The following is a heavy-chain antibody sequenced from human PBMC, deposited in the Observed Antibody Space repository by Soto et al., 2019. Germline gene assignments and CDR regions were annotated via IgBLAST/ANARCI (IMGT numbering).Heavy chain of an antibody. CDR1: GFTFSSYW. J-gene: IGHJ4*02. V-gene: IGHV3-7*01. CDR2: IKQDGSEK. Sequence: GGSLRLSCAASGFTFSSYWMSWVRQAPGKGLEWVANIKQDGSEKYYVDSVKGRFTISRDNAKNSLYLQMNSLRAEDTAVYYCARDFPGAAVTYFDYWGQGTLVTVSS. CDR3: ARDFPGAAVTYFDY. D-gene: IGHD4-17*01.